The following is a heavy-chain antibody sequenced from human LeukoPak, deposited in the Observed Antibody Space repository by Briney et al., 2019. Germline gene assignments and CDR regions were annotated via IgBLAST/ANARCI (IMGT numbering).Heavy chain of an antibody. CDR1: GGSISSTTYY. V-gene: IGHV4-61*02. CDR2: IYTSGST. Sequence: SETLSLTCTVSGGSISSTTYYWSWIRQPAGKGLEWIGRIYTSGSTNYNPSLKSRVTITVDTSKNQFSLKLSSVTAADTAVYYCARRGGYYGSVIYYYYYYYMDVWGKGTTVTVSS. J-gene: IGHJ6*03. D-gene: IGHD3-10*01. CDR3: ARRGGYYGSVIYYYYYYYMDV.